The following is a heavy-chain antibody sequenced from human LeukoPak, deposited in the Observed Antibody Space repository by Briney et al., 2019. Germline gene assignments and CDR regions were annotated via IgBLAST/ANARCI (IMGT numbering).Heavy chain of an antibody. CDR3: ARDQGGSYSEYFDY. J-gene: IGHJ4*02. CDR2: IWYDGSNK. CDR1: GFTVSSNY. V-gene: IGHV3-33*08. Sequence: GGSLRLSCAASGFTVSSNYMSWVRQAPGKGLEWVAVIWYDGSNKYYADSVKGRFTISRDNSKNTLYLQMNSLRAEDTAVYYCARDQGGSYSEYFDYWGQGTLVTVSS. D-gene: IGHD1-26*01.